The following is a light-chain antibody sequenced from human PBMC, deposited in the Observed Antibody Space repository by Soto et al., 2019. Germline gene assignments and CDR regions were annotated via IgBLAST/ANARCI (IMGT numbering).Light chain of an antibody. CDR3: PSYTTTTPLA. J-gene: IGLJ2*01. CDR2: DVY. V-gene: IGLV2-14*01. CDR1: RSDIGAYNY. Sequence: QSVLTQPASVSGSPGQSITISCTGTRSDIGAYNYVSWFQQNPGKAPKCMIYDVYSRPSGVSHRFSGSKSANTASLTISGLQPEDEAVYYCPSYTTTTPLALGGGPKLTV.